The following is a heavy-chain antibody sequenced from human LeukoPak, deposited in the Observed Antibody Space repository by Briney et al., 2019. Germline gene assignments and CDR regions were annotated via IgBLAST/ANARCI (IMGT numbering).Heavy chain of an antibody. D-gene: IGHD2-15*01. Sequence: PGGSLRLSCAASGFTFSSYWMSWVRQAPGKGLEWVANIKQDGSEKYYVDSVKGRLTISRENAKNSLYLQMNSLRAEDTAVYYCARVPNVVHFDYWGQGTLVTVSS. CDR3: ARVPNVVHFDY. CDR2: IKQDGSEK. CDR1: GFTFSSYW. J-gene: IGHJ4*02. V-gene: IGHV3-7*01.